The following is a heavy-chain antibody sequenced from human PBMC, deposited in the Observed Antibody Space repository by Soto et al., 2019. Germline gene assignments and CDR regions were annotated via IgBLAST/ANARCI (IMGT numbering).Heavy chain of an antibody. Sequence: EVQLLEAGGGLVQPGGSLRLSCAASGFTFSNFAMSWVRRAPGTGLEWVSAIGGTSGSTYYADSVKGRFTISRDNAKNTLSLHMSSLRGEDTVVYYCSKRRGDGYFDLWGRGTLVSVSS. J-gene: IGHJ2*01. V-gene: IGHV3-23*01. CDR3: SKRRGDGYFDL. D-gene: IGHD7-27*01. CDR2: IGGTSGST. CDR1: GFTFSNFA.